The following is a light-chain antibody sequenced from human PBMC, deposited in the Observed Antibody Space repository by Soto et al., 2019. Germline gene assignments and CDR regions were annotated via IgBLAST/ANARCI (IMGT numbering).Light chain of an antibody. J-gene: IGKJ5*01. CDR1: QSISSW. Sequence: DIQMTQSPSTLSASVGDRVTITCRTSQSISSWLAWYQQKPGKAPKLLIYKASSLESGVPLRFSGSGSGTEFTLTISSLQPDDFATYYCQQYNSYSTFGQGTRLENK. CDR3: QQYNSYST. CDR2: KAS. V-gene: IGKV1-5*03.